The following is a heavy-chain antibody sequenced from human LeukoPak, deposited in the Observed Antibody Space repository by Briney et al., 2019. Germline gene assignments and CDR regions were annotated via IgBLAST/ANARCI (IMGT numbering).Heavy chain of an antibody. Sequence: ASVKVSCKASGYTFTSYYMHWVRQAPGQGLEWMGWMNPNSGNTGYAQKFQGRVTMTRNTSISTAYMELSSLRSEDTAVYYCARAAGFDYWGQGTLVIFSS. D-gene: IGHD6-13*01. CDR1: GYTFTSYY. V-gene: IGHV1-8*02. CDR2: MNPNSGNT. CDR3: ARAAGFDY. J-gene: IGHJ4*02.